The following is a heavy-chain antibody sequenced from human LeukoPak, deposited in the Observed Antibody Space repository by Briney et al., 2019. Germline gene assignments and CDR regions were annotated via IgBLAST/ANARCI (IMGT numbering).Heavy chain of an antibody. D-gene: IGHD2-2*01. CDR2: IYYSGST. CDR1: GGSISSYY. J-gene: IGHJ6*04. V-gene: IGHV4-59*01. Sequence: SETLSLTCTVSGGSISSYYWSWLRQPPGKGLEWVGYIYYSGSTNYNPSLKSRVTISVDTSKNQFSLKLSSVTAADTAVYYCARLIGYCSSTSCWDYYYYGMDVWGKGTTVTVSS. CDR3: ARLIGYCSSTSCWDYYYYGMDV.